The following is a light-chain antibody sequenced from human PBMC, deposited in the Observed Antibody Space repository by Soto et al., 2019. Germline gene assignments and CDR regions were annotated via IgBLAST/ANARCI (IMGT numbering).Light chain of an antibody. J-gene: IGKJ4*01. CDR2: WAS. CDR1: QGIGDT. CDR3: QQYYSTPLT. Sequence: EIVLTQSPGTLSLSPGERATLSCRASQGIGDTLAWYQHKPGQTPRLLIYWASTRESGVPDRFSGSGSGTDFTLTISSLQAEDVAVYYCQQYYSTPLTFGGGTKVDIK. V-gene: IGKV3-15*01.